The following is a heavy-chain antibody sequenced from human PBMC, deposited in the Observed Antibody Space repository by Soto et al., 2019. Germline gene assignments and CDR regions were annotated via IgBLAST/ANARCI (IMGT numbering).Heavy chain of an antibody. Sequence: SETLSLTCTVSGGSISSYYWSWIRQPPGKGLEWIGYIYYSGSTNYNPSLKSRVTISVDTSKNQFSLKLSSVTAADTAVYYCARASYGRPNWFDPWGQGTLVTVSS. V-gene: IGHV4-59*01. CDR1: GGSISSYY. CDR3: ARASYGRPNWFDP. CDR2: IYYSGST. D-gene: IGHD5-18*01. J-gene: IGHJ5*02.